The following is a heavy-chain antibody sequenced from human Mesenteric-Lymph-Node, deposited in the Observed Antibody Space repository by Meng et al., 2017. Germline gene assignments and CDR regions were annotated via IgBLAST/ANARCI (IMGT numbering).Heavy chain of an antibody. CDR1: GGSISSDNW. V-gene: IGHV4-4*02. D-gene: IGHD4-17*01. CDR3: ARATVTRLFDL. Sequence: REGPGPGRGGPAGPLSLTWAVFGGSISSDNWWTWVRQAPGKGLEWIGEVYHSGSTFYNPSFESRVTISIDESRSHFSLNLASVTAADTAIYYCARATVTRLFDLWGQGTLVTVSS. J-gene: IGHJ4*02. CDR2: VYHSGST.